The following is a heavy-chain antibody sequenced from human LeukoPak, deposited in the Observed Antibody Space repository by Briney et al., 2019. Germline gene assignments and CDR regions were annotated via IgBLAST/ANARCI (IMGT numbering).Heavy chain of an antibody. V-gene: IGHV3-43D*03. CDR1: RFTFDDYA. CDR3: EKDRYSGSLDAFVI. D-gene: IGHD1-26*01. CDR2: ISWDGGST. Sequence: PGGSVRLSCAASRFTFDDYAMHWVRQAPGKGLEWVSLISWDGGSTYYADSVKGRFTISRDNIKNSLYLQMNSLRAEEPALKYCEKDRYSGSLDAFVIWAEGTIVTVSS. J-gene: IGHJ3*02.